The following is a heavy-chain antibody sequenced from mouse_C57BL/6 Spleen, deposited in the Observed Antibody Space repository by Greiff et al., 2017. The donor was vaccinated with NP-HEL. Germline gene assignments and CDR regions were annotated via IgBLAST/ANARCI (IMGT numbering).Heavy chain of an antibody. D-gene: IGHD3-2*02. V-gene: IGHV1-52*01. Sequence: QVQLQQPGAELVRPGSSVKLSCKASGYTFTSYWMHWVKQRPIQGLEWIGNIDPSDSETHYNQKFKDKATLTVDKSSSTAYMQLSRLTSEDSAVYYCARQLRDYAMDYWGQGTSVTVSS. J-gene: IGHJ4*01. CDR1: GYTFTSYW. CDR2: IDPSDSET. CDR3: ARQLRDYAMDY.